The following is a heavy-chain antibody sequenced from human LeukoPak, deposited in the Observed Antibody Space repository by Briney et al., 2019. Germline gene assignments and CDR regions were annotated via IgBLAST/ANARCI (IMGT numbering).Heavy chain of an antibody. CDR3: ARDSPAAAGSDY. J-gene: IGHJ4*02. CDR2: ISGYNGNT. CDR1: GGTFSSYA. V-gene: IGHV1-18*01. Sequence: ASVKVSCKASGGTFSSYAISWVRQAPGQGLEWMGWISGYNGNTNYAQKVQGRVTRSTDTSKSTAYLEVSSLRSDDTAVDYCARDSPAAAGSDYWGQGTLVTVSS. D-gene: IGHD6-13*01.